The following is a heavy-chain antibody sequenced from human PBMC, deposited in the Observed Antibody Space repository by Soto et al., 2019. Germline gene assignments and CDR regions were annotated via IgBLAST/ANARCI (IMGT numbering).Heavy chain of an antibody. CDR3: ATDVRSGSYSYYFEF. D-gene: IGHD1-26*01. V-gene: IGHV1-69*01. CDR2: IIPIFDSK. J-gene: IGHJ4*02. CDR1: GGTFSIHP. Sequence: QVHLVQSGAEVRTPGSSMRISCDISGGTFSIHPIHWLRQAPGQGPEWMGGIIPIFDSKDYSQKFQGRVIISADESTNRAYLDMSGLRSEDTAIYFCATDVRSGSYSYYFEFWGQGTLVSVSS.